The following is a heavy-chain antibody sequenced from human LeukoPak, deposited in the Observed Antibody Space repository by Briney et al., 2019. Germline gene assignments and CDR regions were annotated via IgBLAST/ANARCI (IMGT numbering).Heavy chain of an antibody. Sequence: GGSLRLSCAASGFTFSSYWMSWVRQAPGKGLEWVAFVHYGGSNKYYADSVKGRFAISRDNSKNTLYLQMNSLRAEDTAVYYCVRDGSGYAMWDWGQGTLVTVSS. CDR3: VRDGSGYAMWD. V-gene: IGHV3-30*02. CDR2: VHYGGSNK. J-gene: IGHJ4*02. CDR1: GFTFSSYW. D-gene: IGHD5-12*01.